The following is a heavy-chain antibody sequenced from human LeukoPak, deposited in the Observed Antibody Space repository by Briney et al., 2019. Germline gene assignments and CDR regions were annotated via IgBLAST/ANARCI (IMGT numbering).Heavy chain of an antibody. D-gene: IGHD1-26*01. Sequence: PSETLSLTCTVSGGSISSYYWSWIRQPPGKGLEWIGYIYYSGSTNYNPSLKSRVTISVDTSKNQFSLKLSSVTAADTAVYYCARHHHSGSYWGDYWGQGTLVTVSS. V-gene: IGHV4-59*01. CDR2: IYYSGST. CDR1: GGSISSYY. J-gene: IGHJ4*02. CDR3: ARHHHSGSYWGDY.